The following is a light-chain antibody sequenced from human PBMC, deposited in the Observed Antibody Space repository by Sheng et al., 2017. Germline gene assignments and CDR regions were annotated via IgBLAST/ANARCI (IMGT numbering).Light chain of an antibody. J-gene: IGKJ4*01. CDR3: QQYDVSPLT. V-gene: IGKV3-20*01. CDR1: QSVSSSY. CDR2: GAS. Sequence: EIVLTQSPGTLSLSPGERATLSCRASQSVSSSYLAWYQQKPGQAPRLLIYGASSRATGIPDRFSGSGSGTDFTLTISRLEPEDFAVYYCQQYDVSPLTFGGGTQVEI.